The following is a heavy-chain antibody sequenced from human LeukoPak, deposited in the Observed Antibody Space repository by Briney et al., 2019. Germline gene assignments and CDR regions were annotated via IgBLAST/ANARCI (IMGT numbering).Heavy chain of an antibody. CDR2: IYPGDSDT. J-gene: IGHJ4*02. CDR1: GYSFTSYW. V-gene: IGHV5-51*01. D-gene: IGHD3-22*01. CDR3: ARSGYYDSSGYYEAYFDY. Sequence: PGESLKISCKGSGYSFTSYWIGWARQMPGKGLEWMGIIYPGDSDTRYSPSFQGQVTISADKSISTAYLQWSSLKASDTAMYYCARSGYYDSSGYYEAYFDYWGQGTLVTVSS.